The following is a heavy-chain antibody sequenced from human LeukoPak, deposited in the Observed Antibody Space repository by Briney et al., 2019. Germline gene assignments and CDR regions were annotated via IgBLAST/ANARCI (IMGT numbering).Heavy chain of an antibody. J-gene: IGHJ6*03. CDR1: GFTFSNYG. D-gene: IGHD3-3*01. CDR2: ISGDGGST. Sequence: GGSLRLSCAASGFTFSNYGMHWVRQAPGKGLEWVSLISGDGGSTYYADSVKGRFTISRDNSKNSLYLQMNSLRTEDTALYYCAKGGFWSGYYTREEYYYYYYMDVWGKGTTVTVSS. V-gene: IGHV3-43*02. CDR3: AKGGFWSGYYTREEYYYYYYMDV.